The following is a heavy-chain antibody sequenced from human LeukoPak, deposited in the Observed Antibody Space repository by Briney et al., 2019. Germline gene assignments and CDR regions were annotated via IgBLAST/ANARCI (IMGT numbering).Heavy chain of an antibody. V-gene: IGHV1-46*01. CDR2: INPSDGAT. Sequence: ASVKVSCKASGYTFTSYDINWVRQAPGQGLEWMGMINPSDGATTYAQRFQGRVTMTRDMSTTTVYMDLRSLRSEDTAVYYCARESPGGYYDSSGYFDYWGQGTLVTVSS. CDR1: GYTFTSYD. J-gene: IGHJ4*02. CDR3: ARESPGGYYDSSGYFDY. D-gene: IGHD3-22*01.